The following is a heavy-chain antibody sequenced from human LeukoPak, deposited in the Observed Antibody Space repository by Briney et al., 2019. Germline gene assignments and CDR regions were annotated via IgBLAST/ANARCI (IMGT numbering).Heavy chain of an antibody. V-gene: IGHV4-30-4*01. CDR1: GGSISSGDYY. CDR3: AREGTMVRGVLDY. Sequence: PSETLSLTCTVSGGSISSGDYYWSWIRQPPGKGLEWIGYIYYSGSTYYNPSLKSRVTISVDTSKNQFSLKLSSVTAADTAVYYCAREGTMVRGVLDYWGQGTLVTASS. J-gene: IGHJ4*02. D-gene: IGHD3-10*01. CDR2: IYYSGST.